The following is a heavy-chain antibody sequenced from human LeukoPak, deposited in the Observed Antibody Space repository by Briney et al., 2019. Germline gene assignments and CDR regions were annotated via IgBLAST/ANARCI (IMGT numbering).Heavy chain of an antibody. D-gene: IGHD5-24*01. CDR2: IKEDGSIE. Sequence: HPGGSLRLSCAASGFPLSKYWMSWVRQAPGKGLEWVANIKEDGSIEVYADSVKGRFTVSRDSAKNSLYLQMNSLRVEDTAVYYCVSQQLAPPWGQGTLVTVSS. CDR1: GFPLSKYW. J-gene: IGHJ5*02. V-gene: IGHV3-7*01. CDR3: VSQQLAPP.